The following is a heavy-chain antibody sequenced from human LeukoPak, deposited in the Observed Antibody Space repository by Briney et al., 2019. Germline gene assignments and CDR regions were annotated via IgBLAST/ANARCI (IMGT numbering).Heavy chain of an antibody. D-gene: IGHD3-22*01. CDR1: GFTFSGHW. V-gene: IGHV3-33*01. CDR2: IWYDGSNK. Sequence: GGSLRLSCAASGFTFSGHWMTWVRQAPGKGLEWVAVIWYDGSNKYYADSVKGRFTISRDNSKNTLYLQMNSLRAEDTAVYYCARDQYYYDSSGYYRSDDAFDIWGQGTMVTVSS. J-gene: IGHJ3*02. CDR3: ARDQYYYDSSGYYRSDDAFDI.